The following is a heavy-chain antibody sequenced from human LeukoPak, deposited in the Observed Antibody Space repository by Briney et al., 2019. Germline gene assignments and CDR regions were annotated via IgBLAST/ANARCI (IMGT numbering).Heavy chain of an antibody. CDR1: GGSVSSGSYY. CDR2: IYYSGST. D-gene: IGHD3-16*01. J-gene: IGHJ6*02. V-gene: IGHV4-61*01. Sequence: PSETLSLTCTVSGGSVSSGSYYWSWIRQPPGKGLEWIGYIYYSGSTNYNPSLKSRVTISVDTSKNQFSLKLSSVTAADTAVYYCARADPLRYYGMDVWGQGTTVTVSS. CDR3: ARADPLRYYGMDV.